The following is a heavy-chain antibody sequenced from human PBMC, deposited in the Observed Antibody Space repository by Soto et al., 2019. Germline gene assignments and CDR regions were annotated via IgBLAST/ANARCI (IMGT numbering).Heavy chain of an antibody. D-gene: IGHD3-3*01. V-gene: IGHV3-21*01. CDR2: ISSSSSYI. CDR3: ASARSGYYFWFDP. CDR1: GFTFSSYS. J-gene: IGHJ5*02. Sequence: GSLRLSCAASGFTFSSYSMNWVRQAPGKGLEWVSSISSSSSYIYYADSVKGRFTISRDNAKNSLYLQMNSLRAEDTAVYYCASARSGYYFWFDPWGQGTLVTVSS.